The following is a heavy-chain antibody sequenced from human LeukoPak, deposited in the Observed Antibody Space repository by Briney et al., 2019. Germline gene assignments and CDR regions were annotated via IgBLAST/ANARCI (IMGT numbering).Heavy chain of an antibody. CDR1: GGSISSSSYY. CDR2: IYYSGST. Sequence: PSETLSLTCTVSGGSISSSSYYWGWIRQPPGKGLEWIGSIYYSGSTYYNPSLKSRVTISVDTSKNQFSLKLSSVTAADTAVYYWARHTAFSSSWYGDEWGQETLVTVSS. CDR3: ARHTAFSSSWYGDE. D-gene: IGHD6-13*01. V-gene: IGHV4-39*01. J-gene: IGHJ4*02.